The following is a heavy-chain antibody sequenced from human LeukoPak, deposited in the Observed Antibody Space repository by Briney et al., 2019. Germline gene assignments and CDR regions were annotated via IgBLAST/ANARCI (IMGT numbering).Heavy chain of an antibody. CDR3: AKGGYSSSSWATGVFDY. CDR1: GFTFSSYA. CDR2: ISGSGGST. J-gene: IGHJ4*02. V-gene: IGHV3-23*01. Sequence: GGSLRLSCAASGFTFSSYAMSWVRQAPGKGLEWVSAISGSGGSTYYADSVKGRFTISRDNSKNTLYLQMNSLRAEDTAVYYCAKGGYSSSSWATGVFDYWGQGTLVTVSS. D-gene: IGHD6-6*01.